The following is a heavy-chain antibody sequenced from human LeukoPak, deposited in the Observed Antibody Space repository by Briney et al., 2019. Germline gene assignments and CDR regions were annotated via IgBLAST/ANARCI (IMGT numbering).Heavy chain of an antibody. Sequence: SETLSLTCTVSGGSISSSSYYWGWIRQPPGKGLEWIGSIYYSGSTYYNPSLKSRVTISVDTSKNQFSLKLSSVTAADTAVYYCARQSTYSSGQYYFDYWGQGTLVTVSS. CDR1: GGSISSSSYY. V-gene: IGHV4-39*01. J-gene: IGHJ4*02. CDR3: ARQSTYSSGQYYFDY. CDR2: IYYSGST. D-gene: IGHD6-19*01.